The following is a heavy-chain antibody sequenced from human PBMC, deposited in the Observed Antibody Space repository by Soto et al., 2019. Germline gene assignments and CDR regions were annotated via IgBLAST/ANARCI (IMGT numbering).Heavy chain of an antibody. CDR3: AKEGEYSSGWDNFDY. CDR2: IRGSGGST. Sequence: EVQLLESGGGLVQPGGSLRPSCAASGSTFSSYAMSWVRQAPGKGLGWASAIRGSGGSTYYADSVKGRFTISRDNSKTTLYLQMNSLRAEDTAVYYCAKEGEYSSGWDNFDYWGQGTLVTVSS. V-gene: IGHV3-23*01. CDR1: GSTFSSYA. J-gene: IGHJ4*02. D-gene: IGHD6-19*01.